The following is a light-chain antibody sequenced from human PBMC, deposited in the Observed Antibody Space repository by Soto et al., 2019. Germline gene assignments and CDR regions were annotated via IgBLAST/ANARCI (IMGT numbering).Light chain of an antibody. CDR1: QSVSSY. CDR3: QQRSNWLT. J-gene: IGKJ4*01. V-gene: IGKV3-11*01. CDR2: DAS. Sequence: EIVLTQSPATLSLSPGERATLSCRASQSVSSYLAWYQQKPGQAPRLLIYDASNRATGIPARFSGSGSGTDFTLTISSLEPEDFAGYYCQQRSNWLTFGGGTTVEIK.